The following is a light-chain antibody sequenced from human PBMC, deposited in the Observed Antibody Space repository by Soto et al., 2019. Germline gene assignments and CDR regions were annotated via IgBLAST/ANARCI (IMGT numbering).Light chain of an antibody. CDR3: CSYAGSLV. CDR2: DVS. J-gene: IGLJ2*01. Sequence: QSVLTQPRSVSGSPGQSVNISCTGTSSDVGGYNYVSWYQQHPGKAPKLMIYDVSKRPSGVPDRFSGSKSGNTASLTISGLQAEDEADYYSCSYAGSLVFGGGTKVTVL. CDR1: SSDVGGYNY. V-gene: IGLV2-11*01.